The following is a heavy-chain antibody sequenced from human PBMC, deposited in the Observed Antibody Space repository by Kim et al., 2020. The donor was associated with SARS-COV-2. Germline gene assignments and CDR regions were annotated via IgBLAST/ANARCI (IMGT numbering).Heavy chain of an antibody. Sequence: GGSLRLSCAASGFTFSNAWMSWVRQAPGKGLEWVGRIKSKTDGGTTDYAAPVKGRFTISRDDSKNTLYLQMNSLKTEDTAVYYCTPGIAAAGTGFDYWGQGTLVTVSS. J-gene: IGHJ4*02. CDR1: GFTFSNAW. V-gene: IGHV3-15*01. CDR3: TPGIAAAGTGFDY. CDR2: IKSKTDGGTT. D-gene: IGHD6-13*01.